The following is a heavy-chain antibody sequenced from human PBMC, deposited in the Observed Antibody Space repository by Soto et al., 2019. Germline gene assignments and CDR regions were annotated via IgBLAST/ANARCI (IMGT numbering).Heavy chain of an antibody. CDR3: ARSYYVSGSYPGSVGWFDP. CDR2: IDPSDSYT. CDR1: GYSFTSYW. J-gene: IGHJ5*02. D-gene: IGHD3-10*01. V-gene: IGHV5-10-1*01. Sequence: PGESLKISCKGSGYSFTSYWISWVRQMPGKGLDWMGRIDPSDSYTNYSPSFQGHVTISADKSISTAYLQWSSLKASDTAMYYCARSYYVSGSYPGSVGWFDPWGQGTLVTGSS.